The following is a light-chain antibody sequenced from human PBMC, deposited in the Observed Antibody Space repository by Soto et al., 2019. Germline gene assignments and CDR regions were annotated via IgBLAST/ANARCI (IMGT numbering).Light chain of an antibody. CDR1: SSNIGAGYD. CDR3: QSYDSSLSGPYV. V-gene: IGLV1-40*01. Sequence: QSALTQPPSVSGAPGQRVTISCTGSSSNIGAGYDVHWYQQLPGTAPKLLIYGNSNRPSGVPDRFSGSKSGTSAYLAITGLQAEDEADYYCQSYDSSLSGPYVFGTGTKVTVL. J-gene: IGLJ1*01. CDR2: GNS.